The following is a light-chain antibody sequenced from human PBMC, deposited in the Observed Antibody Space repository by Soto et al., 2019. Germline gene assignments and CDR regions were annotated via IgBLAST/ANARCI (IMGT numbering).Light chain of an antibody. CDR1: SSDVGGYNY. Sequence: QSVLTQPRSVSGSPGQSVTISCTGTSSDVGGYNYVSWYEQHPVKAPKLMIYDVTKRPSGVPDRFSGSKSGNTASLTISGLPAEEEADYYCCSYAGSYTWVFGTGTKVTVL. J-gene: IGLJ1*01. V-gene: IGLV2-11*01. CDR2: DVT. CDR3: CSYAGSYTWV.